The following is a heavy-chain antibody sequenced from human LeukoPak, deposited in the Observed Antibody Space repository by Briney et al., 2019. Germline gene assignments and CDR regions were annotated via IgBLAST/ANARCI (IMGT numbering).Heavy chain of an antibody. J-gene: IGHJ4*02. D-gene: IGHD6-13*01. CDR3: ARDGRYSSSWSRIDY. Sequence: SETLSLTCAVYGGSFSGYYWSWIRQPPGKGLEWIGEINHSGSTNYNPSLKSRVTISVDTSKNQFSLKLSSVTAADTAVYYCARDGRYSSSWSRIDYWGQGTLVTVSS. V-gene: IGHV4-34*01. CDR2: INHSGST. CDR1: GGSFSGYY.